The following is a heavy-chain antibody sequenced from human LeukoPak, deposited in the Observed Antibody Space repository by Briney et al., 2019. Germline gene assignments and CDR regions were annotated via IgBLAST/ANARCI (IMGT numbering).Heavy chain of an antibody. V-gene: IGHV1-24*01. CDR3: ATDQDYGDYYFDY. D-gene: IGHD4-17*01. J-gene: IGHJ4*02. CDR1: GYTLTELS. CDR2: FDPEDGET. Sequence: ASVKVSCKVSGYTLTELSMHWVRQAPGKGLEWMGGFDPEDGETIYAQKFQGRVTMTEDTSTDAAYMELSSLRSEDTAVYYCATDQDYGDYYFDYWGQGTLVTVSS.